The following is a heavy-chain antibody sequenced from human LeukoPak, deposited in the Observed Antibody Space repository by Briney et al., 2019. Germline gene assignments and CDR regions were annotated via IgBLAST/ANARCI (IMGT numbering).Heavy chain of an antibody. D-gene: IGHD3-10*01. CDR3: ARGPPGELLLDY. J-gene: IGHJ4*02. CDR1: GGTFSSYA. Sequence: PGASVKVSCKASGGTFSSYAISWVRQAPGQGLEWMGGIIPIFGTANYAQKFQGRVTITADESTSTAYMELSSLRSEDTAVYYCARGPPGELLLDYWGQGTLVTVSS. V-gene: IGHV1-69*13. CDR2: IIPIFGTA.